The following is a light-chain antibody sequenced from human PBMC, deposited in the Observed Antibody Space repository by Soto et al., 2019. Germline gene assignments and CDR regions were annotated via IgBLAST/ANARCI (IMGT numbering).Light chain of an antibody. CDR1: QSVSEY. Sequence: EIVMTQSPTSLSVSPGERATLSCRASQSVSEYLAWYQQTPGQTPRLLIYAASSRATGIPDRFSGSGSGTDFTLTISRLEPEDFAVYYCQQFWTFGQGTKVDIK. CDR3: QQFWT. V-gene: IGKV3-20*01. CDR2: AAS. J-gene: IGKJ1*01.